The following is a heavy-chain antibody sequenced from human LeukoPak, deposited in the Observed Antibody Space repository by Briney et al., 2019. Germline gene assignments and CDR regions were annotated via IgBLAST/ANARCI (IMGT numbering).Heavy chain of an antibody. Sequence: ASVKVSGKTSGYTFTVYLMHWVRQAPGQGLEWMGWINPNTGGTNYAQKFQGRVTMTRDTSISTAYMELSSLRSDDTAVYFCAPTSVSYFDYWGQGTLVTVSS. J-gene: IGHJ4*02. CDR1: GYTFTVYL. CDR2: INPNTGGT. CDR3: APTSVSYFDY. D-gene: IGHD2-2*01. V-gene: IGHV1-2*02.